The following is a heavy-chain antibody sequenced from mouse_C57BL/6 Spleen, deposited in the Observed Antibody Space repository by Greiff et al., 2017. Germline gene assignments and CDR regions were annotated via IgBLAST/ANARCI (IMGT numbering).Heavy chain of an antibody. V-gene: IGHV6-6*01. J-gene: IGHJ3*01. D-gene: IGHD2-4*01. Sequence: EVKLVESGGGLVQPGGSMKLSCAASGFTFSDAWMDWVRQSPEKGLEWVAEIRNKANNHATYYAESVKGRFTISRDDSKSSVYLQMNSLRAEDTGIYYCTGYYDYDVPAWFAYWGQGTLVTVSA. CDR2: IRNKANNHAT. CDR3: TGYYDYDVPAWFAY. CDR1: GFTFSDAW.